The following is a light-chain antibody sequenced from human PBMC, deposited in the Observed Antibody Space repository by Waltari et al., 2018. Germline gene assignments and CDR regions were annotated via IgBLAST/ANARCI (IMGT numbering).Light chain of an antibody. Sequence: EIVLTQSPATLSLSPGERATLSCRASQSISSFLAWYQQKPGQAPRLLIYDASNRATAIPARFSGSGSGTDFTLTISSLEPEDFAVYYCQQRSNWQYTFGQGTKLEIK. J-gene: IGKJ2*01. V-gene: IGKV3-11*01. CDR2: DAS. CDR1: QSISSF. CDR3: QQRSNWQYT.